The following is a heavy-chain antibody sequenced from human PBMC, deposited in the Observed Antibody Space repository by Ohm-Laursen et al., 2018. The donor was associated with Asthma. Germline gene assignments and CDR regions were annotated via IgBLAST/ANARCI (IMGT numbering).Heavy chain of an antibody. Sequence: SLRLSCTASGYTFSRYSIHWVRQAPGTGLEWVGRIKSNVNGGTTDYGAPVKGRFTISRDDSRNRVYLQMSRLKTEDTAMYYCTTDKPYTGGGVITIWGQGTLVTVSS. D-gene: IGHD3-16*02. CDR1: GYTFSRYS. V-gene: IGHV3-15*01. CDR3: TTDKPYTGGGVITI. CDR2: IKSNVNGGTT. J-gene: IGHJ4*02.